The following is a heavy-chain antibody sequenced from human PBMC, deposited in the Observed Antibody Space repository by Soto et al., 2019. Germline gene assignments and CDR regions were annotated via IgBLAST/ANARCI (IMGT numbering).Heavy chain of an antibody. CDR2: ISYSGNT. J-gene: IGHJ4*02. V-gene: IGHV4-59*01. D-gene: IGHD2-15*01. Sequence: SETLSLTCTVSGGSIISGYWSWIRQPPGKGLEWIGYISYSGNTNYNPPLKSRVTMSVDTPKNQFSLRLSSVTTADTAVYYCAGLRGYAGSPIDYWGQGTLVTVSS. CDR3: AGLRGYAGSPIDY. CDR1: GGSIISGY.